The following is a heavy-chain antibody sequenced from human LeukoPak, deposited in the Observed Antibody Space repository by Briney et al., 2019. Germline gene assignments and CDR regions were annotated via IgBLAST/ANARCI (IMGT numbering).Heavy chain of an antibody. V-gene: IGHV1-69*05. Sequence: RASVKVSCKASGGTFSSYAISWVRQAPGQGLEWMGGIIPIFGTANYAQKFQGRVTITTDESTSTAYMELSSLRSEDTAVYYCASGVVPAVGGRLGYYYMDVWGKGTTVTVPS. J-gene: IGHJ6*03. D-gene: IGHD2-2*01. CDR2: IIPIFGTA. CDR3: ASGVVPAVGGRLGYYYMDV. CDR1: GGTFSSYA.